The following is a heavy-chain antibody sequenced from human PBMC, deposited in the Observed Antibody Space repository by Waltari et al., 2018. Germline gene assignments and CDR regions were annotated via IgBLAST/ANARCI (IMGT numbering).Heavy chain of an antibody. J-gene: IGHJ5*02. Sequence: QVQLQELGPGLVKPSETLSLTCTVSGGSISSYYWSWIRQPPGKGLEWIGYIYTSGTTNYNPSLKSRVTISVDTSKNQFSLKLSSVTAADTAVYYCATLRVALAAGGWFDPWGQGTLVTVSS. CDR1: GGSISSYY. CDR3: ATLRVALAAGGWFDP. D-gene: IGHD6-13*01. V-gene: IGHV4-4*09. CDR2: IYTSGTT.